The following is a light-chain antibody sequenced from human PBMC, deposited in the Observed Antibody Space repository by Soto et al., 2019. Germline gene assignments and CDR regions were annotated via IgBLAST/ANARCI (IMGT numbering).Light chain of an antibody. CDR3: QVWDSSSDRLVV. J-gene: IGLJ2*01. V-gene: IGLV3-21*02. CDR1: DNGSKP. Sequence: SYELTQPPSVSVAPGQTARITCGGSDNGSKPVHWYQQKPGQAPVLVVFDNNDRASGIPERLPGSNSGNTATLTISRVEAGDEADYYCQVWDSSSDRLVVFGGGTKLTVL. CDR2: DNN.